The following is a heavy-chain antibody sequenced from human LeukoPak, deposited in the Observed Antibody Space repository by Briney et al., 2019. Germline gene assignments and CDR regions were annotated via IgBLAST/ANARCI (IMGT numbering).Heavy chain of an antibody. Sequence: GGTLRLSCAASGFTFSSYGMSWARQAPGKGLEWVANIKQDGSEKYYVDSVKGRFTISRDNAKNSLYLQMNSLRAEDTAVYYCARGRDWFDPWGQGTLVTVSS. J-gene: IGHJ5*02. V-gene: IGHV3-7*01. CDR3: ARGRDWFDP. CDR1: GFTFSSYG. CDR2: IKQDGSEK.